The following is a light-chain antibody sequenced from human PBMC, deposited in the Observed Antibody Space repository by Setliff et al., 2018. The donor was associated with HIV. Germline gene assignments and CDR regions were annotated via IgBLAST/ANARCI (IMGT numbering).Light chain of an antibody. Sequence: QSVLTQPPSASGTPGQRVTISCSGSSPNIGSNIVNWYQHLPGTAPKLLIYRNNQRPSGVPDRFSGSKSGTSASLAISGLQSEDEADYYCATWDDSLNGNGFGSGTKVTVL. CDR2: RNN. CDR1: SPNIGSNI. V-gene: IGLV1-44*01. CDR3: ATWDDSLNGNG. J-gene: IGLJ1*01.